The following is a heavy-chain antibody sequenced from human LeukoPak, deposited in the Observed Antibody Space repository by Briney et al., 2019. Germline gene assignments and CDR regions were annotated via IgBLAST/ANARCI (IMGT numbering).Heavy chain of an antibody. CDR1: GFTFSSHW. V-gene: IGHV3-21*01. Sequence: PGGSLRLSCVASGFTFSSHWMSWVRQAPGKGLEWVSSISTSSSYIYYADSVKGRFTISRDNAKNSLYLQMNSLRAGDTAVYYCARGADGVSSNSRGWFDPWGQGTLVTVSS. CDR3: ARGADGVSSNSRGWFDP. D-gene: IGHD2-15*01. J-gene: IGHJ5*02. CDR2: ISTSSSYI.